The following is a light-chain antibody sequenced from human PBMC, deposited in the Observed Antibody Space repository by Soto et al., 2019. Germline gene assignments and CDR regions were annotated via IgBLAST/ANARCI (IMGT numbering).Light chain of an antibody. J-gene: IGKJ3*01. Sequence: DIQMTQSPSSLSASVGDRVTITCRASQSISSYLNWYRQKPGKAPKLLIYAASSLQSGVPSRFSGSGSGTDFTLTISSLQPEDFATYYCQQSYSTPFTSGPGTNVDI. CDR1: QSISSY. CDR2: AAS. V-gene: IGKV1-39*01. CDR3: QQSYSTPFT.